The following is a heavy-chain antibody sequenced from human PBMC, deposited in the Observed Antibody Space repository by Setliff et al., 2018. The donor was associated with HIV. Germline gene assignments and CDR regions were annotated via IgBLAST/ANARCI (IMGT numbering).Heavy chain of an antibody. CDR1: GASISSHNYY. Sequence: SETLSLTCTVSGASISSHNYYWGWIRQSSGKGLEWIASIRSSGDTYYNPSLQSRVIIFVDTSNNQISLKLTSVTAADTAVYYCTIPASSLAPNWGRGTQVTVSS. J-gene: IGHJ4*02. V-gene: IGHV4-39*01. CDR2: IRSSGDT. CDR3: TIPASSLAPN.